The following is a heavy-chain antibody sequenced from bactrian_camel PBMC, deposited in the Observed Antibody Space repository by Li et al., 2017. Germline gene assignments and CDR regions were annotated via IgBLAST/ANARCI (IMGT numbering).Heavy chain of an antibody. CDR1: GFTFSKYA. V-gene: IGHV3S42*01. D-gene: IGHD1*01. J-gene: IGHJ6*01. CDR3: AKDDGLWDFGY. CDR2: INSGGDNP. Sequence: VQLVESGGGSVQAGGSLRLSCAASGFTFSKYAMSWVRQAPGKGLEWVSAINSGGDNPRYADSVTGRFTISRDNAKNTRYLQLNSLKTEDTAMYYCAKDDGLWDFGYWGRGTQVTVS.